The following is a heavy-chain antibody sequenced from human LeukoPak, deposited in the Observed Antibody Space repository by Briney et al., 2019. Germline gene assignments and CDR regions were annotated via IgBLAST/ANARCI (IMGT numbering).Heavy chain of an antibody. CDR2: IYYSGST. CDR1: GRSISTYY. J-gene: IGHJ6*02. Sequence: SETLSLTCTVSGRSISTYYWNWIRQPPGKGLEWIGNIYYSGSTNYNPSLKSRVTILVDTSKNQFSLKLSSVTAADTAVYYCARGSGHYTGDYGMDVWGQGTTVTVSS. V-gene: IGHV4-59*01. D-gene: IGHD3-3*01. CDR3: ARGSGHYTGDYGMDV.